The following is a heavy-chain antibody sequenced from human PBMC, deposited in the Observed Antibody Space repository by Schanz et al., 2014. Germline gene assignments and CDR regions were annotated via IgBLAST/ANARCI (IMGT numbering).Heavy chain of an antibody. CDR2: INSVGSNT. V-gene: IGHV3-74*02. CDR1: GFTFSSHW. D-gene: IGHD4-17*01. Sequence: VQLLESGGGLVKPGGSLRLSCTASGFTFSSHWMHWVRQDPGKGLVWVARINSVGSNTDYADSVTGRFTISRDNAKNTLYLQMNTLRAEDTAVYYCARKMKLGVYGGKGHDSLDIWGQGTMVTVSS. CDR3: ARKMKLGVYGGKGHDSLDI. J-gene: IGHJ3*02.